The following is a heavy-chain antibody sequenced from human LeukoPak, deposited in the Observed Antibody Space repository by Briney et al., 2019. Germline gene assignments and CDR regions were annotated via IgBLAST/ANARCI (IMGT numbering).Heavy chain of an antibody. CDR3: VRLLSAGSPAFEI. CDR2: IYYSGST. D-gene: IGHD2-15*01. J-gene: IGHJ3*02. V-gene: IGHV4-59*08. Sequence: SETLSLTCTVSGGSINSYYWSWIRQPPGKGLEWLGYIYYSGSTNYNPSLKSRVTISVDTSNNKFSLKLTSFTAADTAVYYCVRLLSAGSPAFEIWGPGTMVTVSS. CDR1: GGSINSYY.